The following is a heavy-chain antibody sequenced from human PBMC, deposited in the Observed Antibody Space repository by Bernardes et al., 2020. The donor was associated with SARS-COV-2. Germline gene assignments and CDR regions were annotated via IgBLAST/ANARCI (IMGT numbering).Heavy chain of an antibody. V-gene: IGHV3-7*04. D-gene: IGHD3-3*01. CDR3: ARVPQGDFWWYYYYGMDV. CDR1: GFTFSSYW. J-gene: IGHJ6*02. CDR2: IKQDGSEK. Sequence: GGSLRLSCAASGFTFSSYWMSWVRQAPGKGLEWVANIKQDGSEKYYVDSVKGRFTISRDNAKNSLYLQMNSLRAEDTAVYYCARVPQGDFWWYYYYGMDVWGQGTTVTVSS.